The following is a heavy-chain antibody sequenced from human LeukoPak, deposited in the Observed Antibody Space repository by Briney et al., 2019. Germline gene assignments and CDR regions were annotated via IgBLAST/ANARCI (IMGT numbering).Heavy chain of an antibody. D-gene: IGHD3-10*01. CDR1: GFTFSSYG. CDR2: IYSGGST. J-gene: IGHJ6*03. Sequence: GGSLRLSCAASGFTFSSYGMSWVRQAPGKGLEWVSVIYSGGSTYYADSVKGRFTISRDNSKNTLYLQMNSLRAEDTAVYYCARYGSGSIGHYYYYMDVWGKGTTVTISS. V-gene: IGHV3-53*01. CDR3: ARYGSGSIGHYYYYMDV.